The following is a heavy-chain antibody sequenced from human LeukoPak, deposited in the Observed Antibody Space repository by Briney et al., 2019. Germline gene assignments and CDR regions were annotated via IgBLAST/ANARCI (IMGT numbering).Heavy chain of an antibody. Sequence: GGTLRLSCAASGFTFGNYGMSWVRQAPGKGLEWVSAISGSGGSTYYADSVKGRFTISGDNSKNTLYLQMNNLRAEDTAVFYCAKGITSPSTGRDFDYWGQGTLVTVSS. V-gene: IGHV3-23*01. CDR3: AKGITSPSTGRDFDY. CDR1: GFTFGNYG. D-gene: IGHD2-2*01. J-gene: IGHJ4*02. CDR2: ISGSGGST.